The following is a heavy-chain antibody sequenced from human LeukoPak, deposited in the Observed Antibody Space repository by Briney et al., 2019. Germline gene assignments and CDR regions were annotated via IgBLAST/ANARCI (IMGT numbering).Heavy chain of an antibody. V-gene: IGHV4-59*01. CDR3: ARFGSYNYGPRLDF. CDR2: IYYGGST. Sequence: SETLSLTCTVSGGSLSSYYRSWIRQPPGKGLEWIGYIYYGGSTNYNPSLKSRVTISVDTSKNQFSLNLTSVTAADTAVYYCARFGSYNYGPRLDFWGQGTLVTVSS. CDR1: GGSLSSYY. J-gene: IGHJ4*02. D-gene: IGHD5-18*01.